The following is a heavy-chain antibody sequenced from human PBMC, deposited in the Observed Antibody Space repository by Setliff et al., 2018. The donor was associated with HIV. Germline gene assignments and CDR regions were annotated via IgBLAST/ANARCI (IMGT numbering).Heavy chain of an antibody. J-gene: IGHJ4*02. D-gene: IGHD6-19*01. CDR3: ARWVYNSAWSLDY. CDR1: AGSVNSGNYH. CDR2: IYTSWSP. V-gene: IGHV4-61*09. Sequence: PSETLSLTCSVSAGSVNSGNYHWAWIRQPAGKGLEWIGHIYTSWSPHYKSSLTSRLTISLDTSRNQFSLKLTSLTAADSATYYCARWVYNSAWSLDYWGQGTLVAVSS.